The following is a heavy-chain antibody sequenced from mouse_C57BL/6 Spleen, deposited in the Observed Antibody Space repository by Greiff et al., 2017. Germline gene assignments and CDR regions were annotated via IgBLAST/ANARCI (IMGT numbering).Heavy chain of an antibody. J-gene: IGHJ4*01. D-gene: IGHD1-1*02. CDR1: GYTFTDYY. CDR2: IFPGSGST. CDR3: ARDGGTRDYAMDY. Sequence: VQRVESGPELVKPGASVKISCKASGYTFTDYYINWVKQRPGQGLEWIGWIFPGSGSTYYNEKFKGKATLTVDKSSSTAYMLLSSLTSEDSAVYFCARDGGTRDYAMDYWGQGTSVTVSS. V-gene: IGHV1-75*01.